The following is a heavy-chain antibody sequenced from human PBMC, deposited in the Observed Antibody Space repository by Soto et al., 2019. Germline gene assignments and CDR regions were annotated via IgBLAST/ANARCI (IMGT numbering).Heavy chain of an antibody. D-gene: IGHD4-17*01. V-gene: IGHV3-74*01. CDR1: GFTFSSYW. CDR3: ACTTTMVTKAFDY. Sequence: EVQLVESGGGLVQPGGSLRLSCAASGFTFSSYWMHWVRQAPGKGLVWVSRINSDGRSTDYADPVKGRFTTSRDNAKNTLYLQMNSLRDEDTAVYYCACTTTMVTKAFDYWGQGTLVTVSS. J-gene: IGHJ4*02. CDR2: INSDGRST.